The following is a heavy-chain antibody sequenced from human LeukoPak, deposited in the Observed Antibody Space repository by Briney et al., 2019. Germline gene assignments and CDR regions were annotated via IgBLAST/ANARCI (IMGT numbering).Heavy chain of an antibody. V-gene: IGHV1-69*01. CDR2: IIPIFGTA. D-gene: IGHD1-14*01. CDR3: ARHVTTASAARGFDI. CDR1: GGTFSSYA. Sequence: SVKVSCKASGGTFSSYAISWVRQAPGQGLEWMGGIIPIFGTANYAQKFQGRVTITADESTSTAYMELSSLRSGDTAVYYCARHVTTASAARGFDIWGQGTMVTVSS. J-gene: IGHJ3*02.